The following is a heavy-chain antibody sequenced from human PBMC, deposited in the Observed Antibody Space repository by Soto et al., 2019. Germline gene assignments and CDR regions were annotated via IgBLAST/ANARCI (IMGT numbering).Heavy chain of an antibody. J-gene: IGHJ4*02. Sequence: ASETLSLTCAVSGGSVSGSYYYWAWLRQSPGKGPEWIGSVFHTGFTSYNPSLESRVSVSVDTSKSQFSLKLSAVTASDTAVYYCATSQKGYNWNYFDHWGQGALVTVSS. CDR1: GGSVSGSYYY. CDR2: VFHTGFT. CDR3: ATSQKGYNWNYFDH. V-gene: IGHV4-39*01. D-gene: IGHD1-1*01.